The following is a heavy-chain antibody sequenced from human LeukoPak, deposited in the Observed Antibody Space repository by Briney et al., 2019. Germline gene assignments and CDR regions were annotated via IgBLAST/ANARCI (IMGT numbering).Heavy chain of an antibody. J-gene: IGHJ4*02. V-gene: IGHV3-64*01. CDR3: ARDDSSGLGPYYFEY. CDR2: ISSNGGST. Sequence: PGGSLRLSCAASGFTFSSYAVHWVRQAPGKGLEYVSGISSNGGSTYYANSVKGRFTISRDNSKNTLYLQMGSLRAEDMAVYYCARDDSSGLGPYYFEYWGQGTLVTVSS. D-gene: IGHD3-22*01. CDR1: GFTFSSYA.